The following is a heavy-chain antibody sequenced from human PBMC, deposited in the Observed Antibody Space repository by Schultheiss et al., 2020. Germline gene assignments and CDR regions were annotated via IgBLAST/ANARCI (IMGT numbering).Heavy chain of an antibody. D-gene: IGHD4-23*01. V-gene: IGHV3-48*03. J-gene: IGHJ6*02. CDR1: GFTFSSYE. Sequence: GESLKISCAASGFTFSSYEMNWVRQAPGKGLEWVSYISSSGSTIYYADSVKGRFTISRDNSKNTLYLQMNSLRAEDTAVYYCARDGGYGGNLEYYGMDVWGQGTTVTVSS. CDR2: ISSSGSTI. CDR3: ARDGGYGGNLEYYGMDV.